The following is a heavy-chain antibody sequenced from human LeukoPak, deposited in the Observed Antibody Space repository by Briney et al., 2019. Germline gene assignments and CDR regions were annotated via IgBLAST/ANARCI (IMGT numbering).Heavy chain of an antibody. CDR2: INHSGST. D-gene: IGHD2/OR15-2a*01. CDR1: GGSFSGYY. CDR3: ARPFPNWFDP. J-gene: IGHJ5*02. V-gene: IGHV4-34*01. Sequence: SETLSLTCAVYGGSFSGYYWSWIRQPPGKGLEWIGEINHSGSTNYNPSLKSRVTISVDTSKNQFSLKLSSVTAADTAVYYRARPFPNWFDPWGQGTLVTVSS.